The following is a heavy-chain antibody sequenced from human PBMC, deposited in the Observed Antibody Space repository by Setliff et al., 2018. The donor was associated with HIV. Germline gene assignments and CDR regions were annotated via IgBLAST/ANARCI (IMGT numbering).Heavy chain of an antibody. D-gene: IGHD3-10*01. J-gene: IGHJ4*02. V-gene: IGHV4-38-2*01. Sequence: SETLSLTCAVSGYSISSGYYWGWIRQPPGKGLEWIGSIYHSGSTYYNPSLKSRVTISVDTSKKQFSLKLSSVTATDTALYYCARGRFHRLHRPYSGSGSLGIQYFDYWGQGTLVTVSS. CDR1: GYSISSGYY. CDR2: IYHSGST. CDR3: ARGRFHRLHRPYSGSGSLGIQYFDY.